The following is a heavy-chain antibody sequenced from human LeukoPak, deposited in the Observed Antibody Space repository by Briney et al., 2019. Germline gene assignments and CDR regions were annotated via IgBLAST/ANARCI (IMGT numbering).Heavy chain of an antibody. CDR2: IYTTGTT. D-gene: IGHD3-3*01. CDR1: GGSFSSYY. J-gene: IGHJ4*02. V-gene: IGHV4-4*09. CDR3: ARERYDFWSFDY. Sequence: SETLSLTCTVSGGSFSSYYWSWLRQPPGKGLEGIGYIYTTGTTSYNPPLKSRVTISLDTSKNQFSLQLSSVTAADTAVYYCARERYDFWSFDYWVQGTLVTFSS.